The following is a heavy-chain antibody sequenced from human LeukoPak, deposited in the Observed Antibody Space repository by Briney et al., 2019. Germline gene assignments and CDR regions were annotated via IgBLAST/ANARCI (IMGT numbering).Heavy chain of an antibody. CDR3: ARGRASAAQFDP. CDR1: GGTFSSYA. J-gene: IGHJ5*02. D-gene: IGHD6-19*01. V-gene: IGHV1-69*05. Sequence: SVKVSCKASGGTFSSYAISWVRQAPGQGLEWMGGIIPIFGTANYAQKFQGRVTITTDESTSPAYMELSSLRSEDTAVYYCARGRASAAQFDPWGQGTLVTVSS. CDR2: IIPIFGTA.